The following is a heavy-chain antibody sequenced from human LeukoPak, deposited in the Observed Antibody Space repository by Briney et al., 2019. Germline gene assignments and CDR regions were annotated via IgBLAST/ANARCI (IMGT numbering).Heavy chain of an antibody. V-gene: IGHV3-7*01. D-gene: IGHD2-8*01. J-gene: IGHJ4*02. Sequence: GGSLRLSCAASGFTFSSYWMSWVRQAPGKGLEWVANIKQDGSEKYYVDSAKGRFTISRDNAKNSLYLQMNSLRAEDTAVYYCARGTRYSRALCTNGVCNHKYYFDYWGQGTLVTVSS. CDR1: GFTFSSYW. CDR2: IKQDGSEK. CDR3: ARGTRYSRALCTNGVCNHKYYFDY.